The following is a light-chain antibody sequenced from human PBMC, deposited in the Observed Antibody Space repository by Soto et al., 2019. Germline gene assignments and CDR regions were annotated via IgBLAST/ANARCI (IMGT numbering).Light chain of an antibody. CDR2: GAD. CDR1: QSVTSK. V-gene: IGKV3-15*01. Sequence: ETVMTQSPVTLSVSPGQRATLSCRASQSVTSKLAWYQQRPGQAPRLLIYGADTRATGITARVSGSGSGTDFTLTISSLQSGDFALNYCQQHNQWPLTFGGGTKVVIK. J-gene: IGKJ4*01. CDR3: QQHNQWPLT.